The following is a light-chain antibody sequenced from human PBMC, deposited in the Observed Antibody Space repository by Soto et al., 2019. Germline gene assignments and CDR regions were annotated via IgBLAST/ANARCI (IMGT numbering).Light chain of an antibody. CDR3: QQYSSSLT. CDR2: DAS. CDR1: HSVSSN. V-gene: IGKV3-11*01. J-gene: IGKJ4*01. Sequence: EIVFTQSPATLSLSPGERAILSCRASHSVSSNLAWYQQKPGQAPRLLIYDASTRATGIPARFSGSGSGTDFTLTIGRLEPEDFAIYYCQQYSSSLTFGGGTKVDVK.